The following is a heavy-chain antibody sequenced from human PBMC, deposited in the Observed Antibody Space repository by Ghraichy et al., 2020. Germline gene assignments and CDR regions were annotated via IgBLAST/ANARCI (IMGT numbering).Heavy chain of an antibody. CDR3: ARGRRSCSGGSCYSIYFDY. D-gene: IGHD2-15*01. V-gene: IGHV4-34*01. Sequence: SETLSLTCAVYGGSFSGYYWSWIRQPPGKGLEWIGEINHSGSTNYNPSLKSRVTISVDTSKNQFSLKLSSVTAADTAVYYCARGRRSCSGGSCYSIYFDYWGQGTLVTVSS. CDR1: GGSFSGYY. CDR2: INHSGST. J-gene: IGHJ4*02.